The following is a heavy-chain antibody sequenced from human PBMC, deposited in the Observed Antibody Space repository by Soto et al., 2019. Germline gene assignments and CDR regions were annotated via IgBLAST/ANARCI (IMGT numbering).Heavy chain of an antibody. CDR2: IIPIFGTA. V-gene: IGHV1-69*13. CDR3: ARGSGIVGPSNYYYGMDV. D-gene: IGHD1-26*01. CDR1: GGTFSSYA. J-gene: IGHJ6*02. Sequence: GASVKVSCKASGGTFSSYAISWVRQAPGQGLEWMGGIIPIFGTANYAQKFQGRVTITADESTSTAYMELSSLRSEDTAVYYCARGSGIVGPSNYYYGMDVWGQGTTVTVSS.